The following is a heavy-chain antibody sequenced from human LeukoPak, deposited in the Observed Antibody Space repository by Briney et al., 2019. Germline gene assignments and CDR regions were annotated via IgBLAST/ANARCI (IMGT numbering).Heavy chain of an antibody. CDR3: ARVTGRYYYGMDV. Sequence: ASVKVSCKASGYTFTGYYMHWVRQAPGQGLEWMGWINPNSGNTGYAQKLQGRVTMTRNTSISTAYMELSSLRSEDTAVYYCARVTGRYYYGMDVWGQGTTVTVSS. D-gene: IGHD1-20*01. V-gene: IGHV1-8*02. CDR2: INPNSGNT. J-gene: IGHJ6*02. CDR1: GYTFTGYY.